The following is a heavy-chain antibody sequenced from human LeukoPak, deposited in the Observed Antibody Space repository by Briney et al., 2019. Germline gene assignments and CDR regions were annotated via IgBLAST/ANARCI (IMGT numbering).Heavy chain of an antibody. CDR2: IYNSGTT. CDR3: ASRVYGLGSFNY. Sequence: SETLSLTWTVSGDSISSTSYYWDWIRQPPGKGLEWIGSIYNSGTTYYNPSLKSRVTISVDTSKNQFSLKVSSVTAADTAVYYCASRVYGLGSFNYWGQGTLVTVSS. CDR1: GDSISSTSYY. J-gene: IGHJ4*01. V-gene: IGHV4-39*01. D-gene: IGHD3-10*01.